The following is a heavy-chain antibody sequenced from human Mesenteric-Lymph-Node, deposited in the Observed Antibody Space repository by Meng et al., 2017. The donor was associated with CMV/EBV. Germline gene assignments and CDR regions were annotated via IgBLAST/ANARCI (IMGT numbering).Heavy chain of an antibody. CDR3: ARSQHFQYSSDY. Sequence: GESLKISCAASGFTFSSYWMSWVRQAPGKGLEWVANIKQDGSEKYYVDSVKGRFTISRDNAKNSVYLQVHSLRAEDTAVYYCARSQHFQYSSDYWGQGTLVTVSS. J-gene: IGHJ4*02. D-gene: IGHD6-13*01. CDR1: GFTFSSYW. V-gene: IGHV3-7*01. CDR2: IKQDGSEK.